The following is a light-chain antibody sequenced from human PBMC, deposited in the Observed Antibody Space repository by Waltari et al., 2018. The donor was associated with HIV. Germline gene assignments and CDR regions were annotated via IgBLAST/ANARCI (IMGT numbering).Light chain of an antibody. CDR2: DDR. V-gene: IGLV3-21*02. J-gene: IGLJ3*02. CDR3: QVWGATNDWV. Sequence: YVLTQSPSVSVAPNQTATVACIGENIGVRDVHWYRQRSGQAPEVVIHDDRDRAPGIPGRITGSNSGDMATLTIASVEAGDEAVYYCQVWGATNDWVFGGGTKVTVL. CDR1: NIGVRD.